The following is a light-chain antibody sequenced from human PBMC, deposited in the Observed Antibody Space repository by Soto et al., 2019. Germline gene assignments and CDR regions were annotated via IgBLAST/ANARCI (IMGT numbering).Light chain of an antibody. CDR1: QSVNSNY. Sequence: EIVLTQSPGTLSLSPGERATLSCRASQSVNSNYLAWYQQKPGQAPRLLIYDASTRATGIPDRFSGSGSGTDFALTISRLEPEDFAVYYCQQYGPTPWTFGQGTKVEVK. V-gene: IGKV3-20*01. CDR3: QQYGPTPWT. CDR2: DAS. J-gene: IGKJ1*01.